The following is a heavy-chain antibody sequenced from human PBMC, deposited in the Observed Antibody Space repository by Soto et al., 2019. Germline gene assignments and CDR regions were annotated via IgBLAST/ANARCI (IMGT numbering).Heavy chain of an antibody. V-gene: IGHV4-61*01. CDR3: ARISGYSYGLPPYFDY. Sequence: QVQLQESGPGLVKPSETLSLTCTVSGGSVSSGSYYWSWIRQPPGKGLEWIGYIYYSGSTNYNPSLNRRVTISVDTSKNQFSLKLSSVTAADTAVYYCARISGYSYGLPPYFDYWGQGTLVTVSS. CDR2: IYYSGST. D-gene: IGHD5-18*01. J-gene: IGHJ4*02. CDR1: GGSVSSGSYY.